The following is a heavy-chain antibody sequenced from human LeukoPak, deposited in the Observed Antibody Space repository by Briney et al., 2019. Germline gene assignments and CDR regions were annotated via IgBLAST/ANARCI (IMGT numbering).Heavy chain of an antibody. Sequence: GGSLRLSCAASGFTFRDYYMTWIRQAPGKGLEWVAYISSSTVTIDYADSVKGRFTISRDNAKNSLYLQMNSLRVEDTAVYYCARTLTSGVDYFDYWGQGTLVTVSS. J-gene: IGHJ4*02. CDR1: GFTFRDYY. V-gene: IGHV3-11*01. CDR2: ISSSTVTI. CDR3: ARTLTSGVDYFDY. D-gene: IGHD2-21*01.